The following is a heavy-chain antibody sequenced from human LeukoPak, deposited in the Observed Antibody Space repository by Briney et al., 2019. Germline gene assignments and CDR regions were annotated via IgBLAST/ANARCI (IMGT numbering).Heavy chain of an antibody. D-gene: IGHD6-19*01. CDR1: GGSFSGYY. V-gene: IGHV4-34*01. J-gene: IGHJ4*02. Sequence: SETLSLTCAGYGGSFSGYYWSWIRQPPGKGLEWIGEINHSGSTNYNPSLKSRVTISVDTSKNQFSLKLSSVTAADTAVYYCARPRRTYSSGQLYFDYWGQGTLVTVSS. CDR3: ARPRRTYSSGQLYFDY. CDR2: INHSGST.